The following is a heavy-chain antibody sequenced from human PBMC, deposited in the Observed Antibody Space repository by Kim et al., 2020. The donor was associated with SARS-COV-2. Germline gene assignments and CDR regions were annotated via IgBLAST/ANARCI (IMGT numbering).Heavy chain of an antibody. Sequence: ASVKVSCKTSGYTFTSQTIHWMRQARGQRLEWMGWVYPGDDVVKYSQKFQGRITITYDTSASTAFMELSNLRSDYTEIYYCVRDRRDTNVNDFWGQGTLVTVSS. CDR2: VYPGDDVV. CDR3: VRDRRDTNVNDF. D-gene: IGHD2-8*01. CDR1: GYTFTSQT. V-gene: IGHV1-3*01. J-gene: IGHJ4*02.